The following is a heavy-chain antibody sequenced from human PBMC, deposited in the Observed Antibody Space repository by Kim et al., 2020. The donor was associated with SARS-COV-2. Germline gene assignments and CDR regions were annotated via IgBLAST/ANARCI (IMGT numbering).Heavy chain of an antibody. J-gene: IGHJ4*02. V-gene: IGHV3-7*03. Sequence: DSGKGRFTTSRDNATNSLYLQMSTLRAEDTAVYYCARVLYGAGSHYYFDYWGQGTLVTVSS. CDR3: ARVLYGAGSHYYFDY. D-gene: IGHD3-10*01.